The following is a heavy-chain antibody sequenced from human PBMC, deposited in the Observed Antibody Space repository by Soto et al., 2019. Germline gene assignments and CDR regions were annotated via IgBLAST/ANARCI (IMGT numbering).Heavy chain of an antibody. CDR2: IYHRGTS. D-gene: IGHD3-22*01. V-gene: IGHV4-30-2*01. CDR1: GGSISSGAYS. Sequence: SETLSLTCTVSGGSISSGAYSWSWIRLPPGKRLEWIGYIYHRGTSHYNPSLKSRVTMSVDRSKNQFSLRLTSVTAADTAVYYCARDYPYYYDNSGYSGYFDYWGQGTLVTVSS. CDR3: ARDYPYYYDNSGYSGYFDY. J-gene: IGHJ4*02.